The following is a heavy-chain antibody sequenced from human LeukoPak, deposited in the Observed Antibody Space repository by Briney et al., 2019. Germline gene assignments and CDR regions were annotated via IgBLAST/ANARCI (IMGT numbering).Heavy chain of an antibody. Sequence: GASVKVSCKASGYTFTDYKINWVRQAPGQGLEWMGWITPNSGGTRYAQKFQGRVSMTRDTSISTAYMELSRLRSDDTAVYYCARDYGSGSYFGYWGQGTLVTVSS. J-gene: IGHJ4*02. CDR1: GYTFTDYK. V-gene: IGHV1-2*02. CDR2: ITPNSGGT. D-gene: IGHD3-10*01. CDR3: ARDYGSGSYFGY.